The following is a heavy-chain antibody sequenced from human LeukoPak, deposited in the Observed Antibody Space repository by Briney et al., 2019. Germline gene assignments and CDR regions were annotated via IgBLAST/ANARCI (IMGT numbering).Heavy chain of an antibody. Sequence: SETLSLTCTVSGGSTSSYYWSWIRQPPGKGLEWIGYIYYSGSTNYNPSPKSRVTISVDTSKNQFSLKLSSVTAADTAVYYCARLGPTYCGGDCYSSYYGMDVWGQGTTVTVSS. CDR2: IYYSGST. J-gene: IGHJ6*02. V-gene: IGHV4-59*08. CDR1: GGSTSSYY. D-gene: IGHD2-21*02. CDR3: ARLGPTYCGGDCYSSYYGMDV.